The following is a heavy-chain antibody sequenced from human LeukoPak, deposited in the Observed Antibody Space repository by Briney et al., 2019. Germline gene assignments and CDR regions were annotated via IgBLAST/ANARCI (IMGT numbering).Heavy chain of an antibody. CDR1: GFTLSSYW. D-gene: IGHD1-26*01. CDR2: ISSDGSST. Sequence: GGSLRLSCAASGFTLSSYWMQWVRQAPGKGLVWVSRISSDGSSTTYADSVKGRFTISRDNAKNTLYLQMNSLRAEDTAVYYCARDGYSGSYFSYWGQGTLVTVSS. J-gene: IGHJ4*02. V-gene: IGHV3-74*01. CDR3: ARDGYSGSYFSY.